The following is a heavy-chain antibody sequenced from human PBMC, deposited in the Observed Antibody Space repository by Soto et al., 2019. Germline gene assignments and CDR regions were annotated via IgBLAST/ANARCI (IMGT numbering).Heavy chain of an antibody. Sequence: VASVKVSCKASGGTFSSYAISWVRQAPGQGLEWMGGIIPIFGTANYAQKFQGRVTITADESTSTAYMELSSLRSEDTAVYYCASEPAGYCSGGSCLIDYWGQGTLVTVSS. V-gene: IGHV1-69*13. J-gene: IGHJ4*02. CDR2: IIPIFGTA. D-gene: IGHD2-15*01. CDR3: ASEPAGYCSGGSCLIDY. CDR1: GGTFSSYA.